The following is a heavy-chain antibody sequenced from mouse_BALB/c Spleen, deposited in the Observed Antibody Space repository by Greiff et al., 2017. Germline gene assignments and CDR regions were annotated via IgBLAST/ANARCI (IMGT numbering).Heavy chain of an antibody. Sequence: VQLKESGPELGKPGASVKISCKASGYSFTGYNMYWVKQSHRKSLEWIGYIDPYNGGTSYNQKSKGKATLTVDKSSSTAYMHLNSLTSEDSAIYYCARWAYYGNYGDYWGQGTTLTVSS. CDR3: ARWAYYGNYGDY. CDR1: GYSFTGYN. V-gene: IGHV1S135*01. D-gene: IGHD2-10*01. J-gene: IGHJ2*01. CDR2: IDPYNGGT.